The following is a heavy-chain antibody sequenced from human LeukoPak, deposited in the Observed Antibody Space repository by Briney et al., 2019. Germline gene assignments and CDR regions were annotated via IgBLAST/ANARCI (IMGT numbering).Heavy chain of an antibody. D-gene: IGHD6-13*01. J-gene: IGHJ5*02. Sequence: SETLSLTCAVSGYSISSGYYWGWIRQPPGKGLEWIGSIYRSGSTYYNPSLKSRVTISVDTSKNQLSLKLSSVTAADTAIYYCARTGAAAGTSSWGQGTLVTVSS. CDR1: GYSISSGYY. CDR2: IYRSGST. V-gene: IGHV4-38-2*01. CDR3: ARTGAAAGTSS.